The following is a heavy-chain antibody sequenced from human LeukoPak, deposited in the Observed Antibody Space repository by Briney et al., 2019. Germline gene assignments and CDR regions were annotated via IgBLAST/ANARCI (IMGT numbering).Heavy chain of an antibody. V-gene: IGHV4-4*09. J-gene: IGHJ4*02. Sequence: PSVTLSLTCTVSGGSISSYYWSWIRQPPGKGLEGIGYIYTSGSTNYNPSRTSRVPISVDTSKNQFSLKLSSVTAADTAVYYCARSWGIAVRRGAFDYWGQGTLVTVSS. D-gene: IGHD6-19*01. CDR1: GGSISSYY. CDR3: ARSWGIAVRRGAFDY. CDR2: IYTSGST.